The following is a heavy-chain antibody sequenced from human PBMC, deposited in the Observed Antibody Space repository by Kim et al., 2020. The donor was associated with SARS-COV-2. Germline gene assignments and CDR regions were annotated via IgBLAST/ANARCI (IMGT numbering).Heavy chain of an antibody. J-gene: IGHJ5*02. D-gene: IGHD3-10*01. CDR2: IYHSGST. CDR3: ARVALRGAVYWFDP. Sequence: SETLSLTCAVSGGSISSSDWWTWVRQPPGKGLEWIGEIYHSGSTNYSPSLKSRVTMSVDNSKNQFSLKLTSVTAADTAVYYCARVALRGAVYWFDPWGQGTLVTVSS. V-gene: IGHV4-4*02. CDR1: GGSISSSDW.